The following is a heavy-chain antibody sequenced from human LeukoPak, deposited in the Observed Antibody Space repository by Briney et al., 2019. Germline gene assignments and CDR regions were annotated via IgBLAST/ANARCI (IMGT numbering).Heavy chain of an antibody. CDR2: ISAYTGNT. D-gene: IGHD3-3*01. Sequence: GALVKVSCKASGYTFTSYGISWVRQAPGHGLEWMGWISAYTGNTNYAQKLQGRVTMTTDTSTSTAYMELRSLRSDDTAVYYCARDIYDFWSGYYDVTYNWFDPWGQGTLVTVSA. J-gene: IGHJ5*02. V-gene: IGHV1-18*01. CDR3: ARDIYDFWSGYYDVTYNWFDP. CDR1: GYTFTSYG.